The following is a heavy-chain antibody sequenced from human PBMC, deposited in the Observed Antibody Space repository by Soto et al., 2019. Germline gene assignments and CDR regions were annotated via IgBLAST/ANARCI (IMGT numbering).Heavy chain of an antibody. V-gene: IGHV3-30-3*01. CDR3: AREDDYGYRYINYGLDV. J-gene: IGHJ6*02. CDR2: ISFHGTKK. Sequence: QAQLVESGGGVVQPGRSLRLSCAASGFTFNIYALHWVRQAPGKGLEWVAVISFHGTKKYYSDSVKGRFTISRDNLKNTLYLQMNNLRVEDAALYFCAREDDYGYRYINYGLDVWGQGTTVTVSS. D-gene: IGHD4-17*01. CDR1: GFTFNIYA.